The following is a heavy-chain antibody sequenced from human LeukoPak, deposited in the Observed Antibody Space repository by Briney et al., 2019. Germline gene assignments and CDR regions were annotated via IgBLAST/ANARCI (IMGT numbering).Heavy chain of an antibody. CDR3: ARVSPGNAHFDY. CDR1: GYTFTSYY. J-gene: IGHJ4*02. Sequence: ASVKVSCKASGYTFTSYYMHWVRQAPGQGLEWMGIINPSGGSTSYAQKFQGRVTMTRDTSTSTAYMELSSLRSEDTAVYYCARVSPGNAHFDYWGQGTLVTVSS. D-gene: IGHD1-1*01. V-gene: IGHV1-46*01. CDR2: INPSGGST.